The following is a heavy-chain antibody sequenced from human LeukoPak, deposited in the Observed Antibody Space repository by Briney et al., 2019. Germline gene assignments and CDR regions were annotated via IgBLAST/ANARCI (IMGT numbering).Heavy chain of an antibody. CDR1: GFTVSSNY. V-gene: IGHV3-53*01. CDR3: VREKRFLEWS. D-gene: IGHD3-3*01. Sequence: GGPLRLSCAASGFTVSSNYMSWVRQAPGKGLEWVSVVYNVGTTYYADSVKGRFTISRDNSKNTLYLQMNSLRVEDTAVYYCVREKRFLEWSWGQGTLVTVSS. J-gene: IGHJ5*02. CDR2: VYNVGTT.